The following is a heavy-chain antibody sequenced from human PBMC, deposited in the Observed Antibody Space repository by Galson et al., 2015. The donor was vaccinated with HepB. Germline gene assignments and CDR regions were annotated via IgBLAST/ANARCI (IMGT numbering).Heavy chain of an antibody. CDR2: ISYDGSNK. D-gene: IGHD3-22*01. Sequence: SLRLSCAASGFTFSSYAMHWVRQAPGKGLEWVAVISYDGSNKYYADSVKGRFTISRDNSKNTLYLQMNSLRAEDTAVYYCARDHLLMVINSPSDYWGQGTLVTVSS. J-gene: IGHJ4*02. V-gene: IGHV3-30*04. CDR1: GFTFSSYA. CDR3: ARDHLLMVINSPSDY.